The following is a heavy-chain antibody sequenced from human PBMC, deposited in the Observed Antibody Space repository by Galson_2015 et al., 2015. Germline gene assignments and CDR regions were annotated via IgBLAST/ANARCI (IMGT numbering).Heavy chain of an antibody. J-gene: IGHJ3*02. CDR1: GFSLSTSGMC. D-gene: IGHD3-10*01. CDR3: ARIRWSTMVQGVIITGAFDI. Sequence: PALVKPTQTLTLTCTFSGFSLSTSGMCVSWIRQPPGKALEWLALIDWDDDKYYSTSLKTRLTISKDTSKNQVVLTMTNMDPVDTATYYCARIRWSTMVQGVIITGAFDIWGQGTMVTVPS. V-gene: IGHV2-70*01. CDR2: IDWDDDK.